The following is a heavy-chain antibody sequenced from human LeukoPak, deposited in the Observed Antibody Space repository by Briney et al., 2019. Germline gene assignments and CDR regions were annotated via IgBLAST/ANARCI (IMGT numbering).Heavy chain of an antibody. V-gene: IGHV3-74*01. J-gene: IGHJ4*02. D-gene: IGHD3-22*01. CDR2: INSDGSST. Sequence: GGSLRLSCAASGFTFSSYWMHWVRQAPGKGLVWVSRINSDGSSTSYADSVKGRFTISRDNAKNSLYLQMNSLRAEDTAVYYCARGNYYDSSGYYYYWGQGTLVTVSS. CDR3: ARGNYYDSSGYYYY. CDR1: GFTFSSYW.